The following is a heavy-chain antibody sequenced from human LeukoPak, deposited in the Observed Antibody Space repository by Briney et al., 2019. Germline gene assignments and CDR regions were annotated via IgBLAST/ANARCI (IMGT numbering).Heavy chain of an antibody. D-gene: IGHD6-6*01. Sequence: SVKLSCKASGGTFSSYAISWVRQAPGQGLEWMGGIIPIFGTVNYAQKFQGRVTITTDESTSTAYMELSSLRSEDTAVYYCAREEQLAQGAFDIWGQGTMVTVSS. CDR3: AREEQLAQGAFDI. CDR1: GGTFSSYA. CDR2: IIPIFGTV. J-gene: IGHJ3*02. V-gene: IGHV1-69*05.